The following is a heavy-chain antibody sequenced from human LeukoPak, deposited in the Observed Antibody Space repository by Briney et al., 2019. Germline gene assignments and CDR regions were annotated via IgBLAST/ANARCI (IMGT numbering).Heavy chain of an antibody. J-gene: IGHJ4*02. D-gene: IGHD7-27*01. V-gene: IGHV4-59*01. CDR1: GGSISSYY. CDR3: ARAVANWVYYFDY. Sequence: SETLSLTCTVSGGSISSYYWSWIRQPPGKGLEWIGYTYYSGSTNYNPSLKSRVTISVDTSKNQFSLKLSSVTAADTAVYYCARAVANWVYYFDYWGQGTLVTVSS. CDR2: TYYSGST.